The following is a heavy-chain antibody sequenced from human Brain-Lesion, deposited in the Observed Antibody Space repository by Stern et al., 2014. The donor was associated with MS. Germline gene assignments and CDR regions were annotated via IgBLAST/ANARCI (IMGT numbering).Heavy chain of an antibody. CDR3: ARGRVVPGFQYYATDV. D-gene: IGHD2-2*01. J-gene: IGHJ6*02. V-gene: IGHV4-61*02. CDR2: IFNTGST. Sequence: VHLVESGPGLVKPSQTLSLSCTVSGGSISSGGYYWSWIRQPAGKGLEWIGRIFNTGSTSYTPPLKSPVTLSTDTAQNHVFLRLNSMTAADTAVYYCARGRVVPGFQYYATDVWGQGTTVIVSS. CDR1: GGSISSGGYY.